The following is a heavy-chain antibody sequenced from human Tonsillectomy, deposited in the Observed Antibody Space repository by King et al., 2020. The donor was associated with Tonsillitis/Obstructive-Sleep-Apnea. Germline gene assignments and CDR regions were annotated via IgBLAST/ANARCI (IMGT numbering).Heavy chain of an antibody. CDR3: ARGRDNVVVVDNNWFDP. Sequence: VQLQQWGAGLLKPSETLSLTCAVYGGSFSGYYWNWIRQPPGKGLEWIGEINYSGSTNYNPSLKSRVTIPVDTSKNQFSLKLSSVTAADTAVYYCARGRDNVVVVDNNWFDPWVQGTLVPVS. CDR2: INYSGST. CDR1: GGSFSGYY. J-gene: IGHJ5*02. V-gene: IGHV4-34*01. D-gene: IGHD2-15*01.